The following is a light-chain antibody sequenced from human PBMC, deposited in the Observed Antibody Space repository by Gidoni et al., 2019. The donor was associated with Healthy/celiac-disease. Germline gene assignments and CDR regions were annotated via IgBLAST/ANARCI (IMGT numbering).Light chain of an antibody. V-gene: IGKV3-15*01. CDR2: GAS. CDR1: QSVSSN. J-gene: IGKJ2*01. CDR3: QQYNNWPPYT. Sequence: EIVMTQSPATLSVSAGERATLSCRASQSVSSNLAWYQQKPGQAPRLLIYGASTRATGIPARFSGSGSGTEFTLTISSLQSEDFAVYSCQQYNNWPPYTFAQXTKLEIK.